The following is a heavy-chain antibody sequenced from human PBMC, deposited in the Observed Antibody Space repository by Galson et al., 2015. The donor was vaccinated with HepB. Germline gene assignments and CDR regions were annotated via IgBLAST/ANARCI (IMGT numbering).Heavy chain of an antibody. Sequence: SLRLSCAASGFTFSDYYMSWIRQAPGKGLEWLSYISSSTTYTNYADSVKGRFTISRDNAKNSLYLQMNSLRAEDTAVYYCARDSSSWYYYYGMDVWGQGTTVTVSS. CDR2: ISSSTTYT. D-gene: IGHD6-13*01. CDR3: ARDSSSWYYYYGMDV. CDR1: GFTFSDYY. J-gene: IGHJ6*02. V-gene: IGHV3-11*05.